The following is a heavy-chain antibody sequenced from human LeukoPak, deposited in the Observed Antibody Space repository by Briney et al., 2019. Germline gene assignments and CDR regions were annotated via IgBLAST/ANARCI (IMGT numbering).Heavy chain of an antibody. Sequence: PGGSLRLSCAASGFTVSSNCMSWVRQAPGKGLEWVSVIYSGGSTYYADSVKGRFTISRDNSKNTLYLQMNSLRAEDTAVYYCATYSSLNRREFQYWGQGTLLTVSS. CDR2: IYSGGST. CDR1: GFTVSSNC. J-gene: IGHJ1*01. V-gene: IGHV3-53*01. CDR3: ATYSSLNRREFQY. D-gene: IGHD3-22*01.